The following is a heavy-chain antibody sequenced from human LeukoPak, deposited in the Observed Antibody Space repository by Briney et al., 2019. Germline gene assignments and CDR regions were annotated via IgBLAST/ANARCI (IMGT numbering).Heavy chain of an antibody. J-gene: IGHJ3*02. D-gene: IGHD6-6*01. CDR3: GRIGGRSKAAKGDAFDI. CDR1: GFTFGSYG. Sequence: PGGSLRLSCAASGFTFGSYGMHWIRQAPGKGLEWVSSISSGSTYMYYADSVKGRFTISRDNAQNSMYLQMNSLRAEDTAVYYCGRIGGRSKAAKGDAFDIWGQGTMVTVSS. V-gene: IGHV3-21*01. CDR2: ISSGSTYM.